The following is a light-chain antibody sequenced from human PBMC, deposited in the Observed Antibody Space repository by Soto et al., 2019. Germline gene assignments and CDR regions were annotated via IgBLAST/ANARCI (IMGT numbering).Light chain of an antibody. Sequence: EIVLTQSPATLSLSPGERATLSCRASQSVGSYLSWYQQKPGQAPRLLIYDASSRATGIPARFSGSGSGTDFTLTISSLEPEDFALYYCQQRGEWPPYTFGQGTKLEIK. J-gene: IGKJ2*01. CDR3: QQRGEWPPYT. CDR1: QSVGSY. CDR2: DAS. V-gene: IGKV3-11*01.